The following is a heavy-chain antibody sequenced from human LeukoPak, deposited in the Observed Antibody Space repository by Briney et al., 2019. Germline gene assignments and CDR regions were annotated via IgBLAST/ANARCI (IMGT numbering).Heavy chain of an antibody. D-gene: IGHD4-17*01. J-gene: IGHJ3*02. Sequence: GGSLRLSCAASGFTFSSYAMSWVRQAPGKGLEWVSAISGSGGSTYYADSVKGRFTISRDNAKNSLFLHMTNLRAEDMAVYYCVRNDGDNAFDIWGQGTMVTVSS. V-gene: IGHV3-23*01. CDR3: VRNDGDNAFDI. CDR2: ISGSGGST. CDR1: GFTFSSYA.